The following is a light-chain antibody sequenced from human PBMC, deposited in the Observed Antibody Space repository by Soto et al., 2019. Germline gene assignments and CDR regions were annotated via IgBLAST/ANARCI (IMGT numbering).Light chain of an antibody. Sequence: DIQMTQSPSSLSASVGDRVTITCRASQGISNYLAWYQHKPGKVPKLLIYAASTLQSGGPSRFSGSGSGTDFTLTISSLQPEDVATCYCQNYNGAPWTFRQGTKVEIE. CDR1: QGISNY. V-gene: IGKV1-27*01. J-gene: IGKJ1*01. CDR2: AAS. CDR3: QNYNGAPWT.